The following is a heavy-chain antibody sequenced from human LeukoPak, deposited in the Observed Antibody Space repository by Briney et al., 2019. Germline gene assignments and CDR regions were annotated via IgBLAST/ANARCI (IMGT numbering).Heavy chain of an antibody. V-gene: IGHV3-53*04. Sequence: PGGSLRLSCAASGFTVSSNYMCWVRQAPGKGLEWVSVIYSGGSTYYADSVKGRFTISRHNSKNTLYLQMNSLRAEDTAVYYCARVWGSGSCYLQHYGMDVWGQGTTVTVSS. CDR3: ARVWGSGSCYLQHYGMDV. J-gene: IGHJ6*02. CDR2: IYSGGST. CDR1: GFTVSSNY. D-gene: IGHD3-10*01.